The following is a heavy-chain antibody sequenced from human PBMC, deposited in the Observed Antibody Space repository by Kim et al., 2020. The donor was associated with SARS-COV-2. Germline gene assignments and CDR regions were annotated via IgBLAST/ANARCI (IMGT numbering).Heavy chain of an antibody. CDR3: AKQGKDYSDLVPPYYYH. V-gene: IGHV4-59*08. CDR2: IYDRQFT. D-gene: IGHD4-17*01. Sequence: SETLSLTCTVSGGSISDFYWSWIRQPPGKGLEWIGYIYDRQFTKYNPSLKGRATISVDTSENEFSLNLSSVTTADTGIYFYAKQGKDYSDLVPPYYYH. J-gene: IGHJ6*03. CDR1: GGSISDFY.